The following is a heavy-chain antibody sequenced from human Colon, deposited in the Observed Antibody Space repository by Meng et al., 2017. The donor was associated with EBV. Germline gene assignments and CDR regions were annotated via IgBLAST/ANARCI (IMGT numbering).Heavy chain of an antibody. CDR3: VRDTRRGGGWFDP. Sequence: VTESVSRLVRPSQTLSLTCAVSGDSITSGDYSWTGIRQPPGKGLEWIGYIYHGVNIYYTPSLRSRVTISVDKSRNQFSLKLTSVSAADTAVYYCVRDTRRGGGWFDPWGQGTLVTVSS. J-gene: IGHJ5*02. CDR2: IYHGVNI. V-gene: IGHV4-30-2*01. D-gene: IGHD3-10*01. CDR1: GDSITSGDYS.